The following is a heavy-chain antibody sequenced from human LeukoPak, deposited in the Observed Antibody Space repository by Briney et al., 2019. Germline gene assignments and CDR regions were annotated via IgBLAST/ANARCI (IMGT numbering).Heavy chain of an antibody. D-gene: IGHD6-19*01. V-gene: IGHV3-23*01. Sequence: GGSLRLSCAASGFTFSRYAMSWVRQAPGKGLEWVSAISVRGVSTNYAESGTGRFTISRNNSKTRLYLQMNSLRAEDTAVYYCADVKGVAGHFDYWGQGTLVTVPS. CDR2: ISVRGVST. J-gene: IGHJ4*02. CDR1: GFTFSRYA. CDR3: ADVKGVAGHFDY.